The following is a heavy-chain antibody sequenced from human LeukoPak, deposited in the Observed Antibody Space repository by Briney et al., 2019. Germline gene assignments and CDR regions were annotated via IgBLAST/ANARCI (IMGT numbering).Heavy chain of an antibody. Sequence: ASVTVSFKASGYIFTNYYIHWVRQAPGQGLEWMGIIKPSGGSTGFPQKFQGRVTMTRDTSTSTVYMQLSSLRSEDTAVYYCARGFCSGGSCHYFDYWGQGTLVTVSS. CDR2: IKPSGGST. CDR1: GYIFTNYY. J-gene: IGHJ4*02. D-gene: IGHD2-15*01. V-gene: IGHV1-46*01. CDR3: ARGFCSGGSCHYFDY.